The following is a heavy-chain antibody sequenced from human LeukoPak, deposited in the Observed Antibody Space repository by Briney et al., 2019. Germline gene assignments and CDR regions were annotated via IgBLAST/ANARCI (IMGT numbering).Heavy chain of an antibody. J-gene: IGHJ3*02. D-gene: IGHD1-26*01. CDR3: ARGRYSGSYYVLDDAFDI. CDR1: GGSISSYY. Sequence: SETLSLTCTVSGGSISSYYWSWIRQPAGKGLEWIGRIYTSGSTNYNPSLKSRVTMSVDTSKNQFSLKLSSVTAADTAVYYCARGRYSGSYYVLDDAFDIWGQGTMVTVSS. CDR2: IYTSGST. V-gene: IGHV4-4*07.